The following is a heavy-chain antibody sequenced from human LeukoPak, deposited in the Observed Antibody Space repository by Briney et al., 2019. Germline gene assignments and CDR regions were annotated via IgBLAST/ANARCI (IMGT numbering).Heavy chain of an antibody. CDR1: TGSFSGYY. CDR3: ARERSSGYSSAFDM. Sequence: SENLSLTCAVFTGSFSGYYWTWIRQPPGKGLEWIGEINHSGTTNYNPSLKSRVTISVDTSKNQFSLKLSSVTAADTAVYYCARERSSGYSSAFDMWGQGTMVTVSS. J-gene: IGHJ3*02. V-gene: IGHV4-34*01. CDR2: INHSGTT. D-gene: IGHD3-22*01.